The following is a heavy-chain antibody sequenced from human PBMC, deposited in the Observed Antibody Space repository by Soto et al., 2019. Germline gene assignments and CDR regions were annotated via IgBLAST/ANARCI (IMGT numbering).Heavy chain of an antibody. D-gene: IGHD6-6*01. V-gene: IGHV3-23*01. CDR1: GFTFSSYA. CDR3: AKGSIAARRGLGY. Sequence: GGSLRLSCAASGFTFSSYAMSWVRQAPGKGLEWVSAISGSGGSTYYADSVKGRFTISRDKSKNTLYLQMNSLRAEDTAVYYCAKGSIAARRGLGYWGQGTLVTVSS. CDR2: ISGSGGST. J-gene: IGHJ4*02.